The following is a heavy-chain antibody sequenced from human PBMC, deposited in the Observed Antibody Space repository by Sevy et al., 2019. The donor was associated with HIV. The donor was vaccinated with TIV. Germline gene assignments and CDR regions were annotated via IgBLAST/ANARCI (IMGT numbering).Heavy chain of an antibody. CDR2: INPSGGST. J-gene: IGHJ4*02. CDR1: GYTFTSDY. Sequence: ASVKVSCKASGYTFTSDYMHWVRQAPGQGLEWMGIINPSGGSTSYALKFQGRVTMTRDTSTTTVYMELSSLRSEDTAVYYCARDSDNYDILPGYYPFDYWGQGTLVTVSS. V-gene: IGHV1-46*01. CDR3: ARDSDNYDILPGYYPFDY. D-gene: IGHD3-9*01.